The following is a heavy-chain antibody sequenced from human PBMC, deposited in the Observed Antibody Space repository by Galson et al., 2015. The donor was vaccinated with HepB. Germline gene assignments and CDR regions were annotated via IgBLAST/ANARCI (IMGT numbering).Heavy chain of an antibody. Sequence: PALVKPTQTLTLTCTFSGFSLRPTGVGVGWIRQTPQKALEWLAFVYCDDSEIFSPSLRDRLTITKDPSKNEVVLTMANMHPTDTATYFCTHRSPSRGGTTDVWGQGTTVAV. V-gene: IGHV2-5*02. CDR3: THRSPSRGGTTDV. CDR1: GFSLRPTGVG. J-gene: IGHJ6*02. D-gene: IGHD3-16*01. CDR2: VYCDDSE.